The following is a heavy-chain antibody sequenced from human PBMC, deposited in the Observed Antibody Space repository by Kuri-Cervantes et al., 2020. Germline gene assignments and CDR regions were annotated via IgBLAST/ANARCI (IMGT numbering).Heavy chain of an antibody. CDR1: GFTFSSYA. CDR2: ISGSGGST. Sequence: GGSLRLSCAASGFTFSSYAMSWVRQAPGKGLEWVSAISGSGGSTYYADSVKGRFTISRDNSKNTLYLQMNSLRAEDTAVYYCAEPLSIAAAGGWYFDLWGRGTLVTVSS. CDR3: AEPLSIAAAGGWYFDL. D-gene: IGHD6-13*01. V-gene: IGHV3-23*01. J-gene: IGHJ2*01.